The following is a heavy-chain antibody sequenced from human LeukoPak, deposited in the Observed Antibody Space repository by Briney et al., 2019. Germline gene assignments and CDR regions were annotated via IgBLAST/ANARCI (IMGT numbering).Heavy chain of an antibody. V-gene: IGHV1-18*01. D-gene: IGHD5-18*01. CDR2: ISAYNGNT. CDR1: GGTFSTYG. Sequence: GASVKVSCKASGGTFSTYGISWVRQAPGQGLEWMGWISAYNGNTHYAQKLQGRVTMTTDTSTSTAYMELRSLRSDDTAVYYCAREGIQLWLDLSYWGQGTLVTVSS. CDR3: AREGIQLWLDLSY. J-gene: IGHJ4*02.